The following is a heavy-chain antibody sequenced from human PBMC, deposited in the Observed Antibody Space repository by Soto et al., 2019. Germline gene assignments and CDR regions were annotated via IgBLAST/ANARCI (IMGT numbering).Heavy chain of an antibody. Sequence: QVQLVQSGAEVKKPGASVNISCKASGYTFTSYYMHWVRQAPGQGLEWMGIINPSGGSTSYAQKFQGRVPLTRDTSTTTVYMELSSLRSEDTAVYYCARGGYSSSTHWYFDLWGRGTLVTVSS. V-gene: IGHV1-46*01. CDR3: ARGGYSSSTHWYFDL. CDR1: GYTFTSYY. CDR2: INPSGGST. J-gene: IGHJ2*01. D-gene: IGHD6-6*01.